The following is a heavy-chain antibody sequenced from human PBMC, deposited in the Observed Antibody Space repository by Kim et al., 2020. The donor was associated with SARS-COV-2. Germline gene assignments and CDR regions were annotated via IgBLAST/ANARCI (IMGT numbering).Heavy chain of an antibody. CDR1: GFTFSDHY. Sequence: GGSLRLSCVASGFTFSDHYMSWIRQAPGKGLEWLSYISSRGDTILYADAVKGRFTISRDNAMNSLYLQMNSLRVEDTAVYYCARDIRGVIPLPLGWFDPWGQGTQVTVSS. J-gene: IGHJ5*02. V-gene: IGHV3-11*01. CDR3: ARDIRGVIPLPLGWFDP. D-gene: IGHD3-10*01. CDR2: ISSRGDTI.